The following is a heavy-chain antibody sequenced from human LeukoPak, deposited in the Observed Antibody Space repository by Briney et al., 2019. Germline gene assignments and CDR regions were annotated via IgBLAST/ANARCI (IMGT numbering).Heavy chain of an antibody. CDR2: IYPSGTT. D-gene: IGHD2-8*01. Sequence: KSSETLSLTCTVSGGSISSYYWSWIRQPAGKGLEWIGHIYPSGTTNYNPSLKSRVIMSADTSKNQFSPRLSSVTAADTAVYYCARRVIMSAAGVPDTWLDPWGQGILVTVSS. J-gene: IGHJ5*02. CDR3: ARRVIMSAAGVPDTWLDP. V-gene: IGHV4-4*07. CDR1: GGSISSYY.